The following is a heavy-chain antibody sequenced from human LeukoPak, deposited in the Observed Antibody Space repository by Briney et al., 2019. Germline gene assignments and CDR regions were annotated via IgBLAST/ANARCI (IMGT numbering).Heavy chain of an antibody. CDR3: ARDGGSGWTHDY. D-gene: IGHD6-19*01. V-gene: IGHV3-21*01. Sequence: GGSLRLSCAASGFTFSSYSMNWVRQAPGKGLEWVSSISSSSSYIYYADSVKGRFTISRDNAKNSLYLQMNSLRAEDTAVYYCARDGGSGWTHDYWGQGTLVTVSS. CDR2: ISSSSSYI. J-gene: IGHJ4*02. CDR1: GFTFSSYS.